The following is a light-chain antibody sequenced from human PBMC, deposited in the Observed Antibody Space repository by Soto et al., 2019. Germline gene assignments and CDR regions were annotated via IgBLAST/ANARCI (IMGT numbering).Light chain of an antibody. CDR3: QQRSNWPPP. J-gene: IGKJ5*01. V-gene: IGKV3-11*01. CDR2: DAS. CDR1: QSVSSN. Sequence: EIVMTQSPATLSVSPGERATLSCRASQSVSSNLAWYQQKPGQAPRLLIYDASNRATGIPARFSGSGSGTDFTLTISSLEPEDFAVYYCQQRSNWPPPFGQGTRLAIK.